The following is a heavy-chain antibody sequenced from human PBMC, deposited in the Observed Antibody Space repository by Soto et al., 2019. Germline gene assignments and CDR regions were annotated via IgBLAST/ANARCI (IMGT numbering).Heavy chain of an antibody. CDR3: AREGQYYDFWSGYQNDPYYYYGMDV. Sequence: GGSLRLSCAASGFTFSSYGMHWVRQAPGKGLEWVAVIWYDGSNKYYADSVKGRFTISRDNSKNTLYLQMNSLRAEDTAVYYCAREGQYYDFWSGYQNDPYYYYGMDVWGQGTTVTVSS. CDR1: GFTFSSYG. V-gene: IGHV3-33*01. CDR2: IWYDGSNK. J-gene: IGHJ6*02. D-gene: IGHD3-3*01.